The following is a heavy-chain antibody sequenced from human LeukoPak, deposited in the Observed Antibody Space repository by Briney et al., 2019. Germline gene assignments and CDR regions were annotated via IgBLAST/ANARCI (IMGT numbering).Heavy chain of an antibody. J-gene: IGHJ6*02. CDR3: ARVEVLYYYYGMDV. V-gene: IGHV1-2*02. CDR1: GYTFTGYY. CDR2: INPNSGGT. Sequence: ASVKVSCKASGYTFTGYYIHWVRQAPGQGLEWMGWINPNSGGTNYAQKFQGRVTMTRDTSISTAYMELSRLRSDDTAVYYCARVEVLYYYYGMDVWGQGTTVIVSS. D-gene: IGHD3-3*01.